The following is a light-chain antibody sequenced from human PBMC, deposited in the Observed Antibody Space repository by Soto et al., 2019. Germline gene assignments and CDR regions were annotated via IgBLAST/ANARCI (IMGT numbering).Light chain of an antibody. CDR2: DAS. J-gene: IGKJ5*01. CDR1: QSVSSY. V-gene: IGKV3-11*01. CDR3: QQRSDWPIT. Sequence: EIVLTQSPATLSLSPGERATLSCRASQSVSSYLAWYQQKPGQAPRLLIYDASNRATGIPVRFSGSGSGTVFTLTISILEPEDFAVYYCQQRSDWPITFGQGTRLEIK.